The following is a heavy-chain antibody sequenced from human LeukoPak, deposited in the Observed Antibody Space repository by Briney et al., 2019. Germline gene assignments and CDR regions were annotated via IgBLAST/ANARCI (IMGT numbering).Heavy chain of an antibody. CDR1: GGTINSYY. V-gene: IGHV4-59*01. CDR2: IYSSGST. D-gene: IGHD5-24*01. J-gene: IGHJ4*01. Sequence: PSETLSLTCTVSGGTINSYYWTWVRQPPGKGLDWVGYIYSSGSTNFNPSLKSRVTISVDTSKNQFFLRLSFVTAADTAVYYCARGASRGFDYWGHGTLVTVSS. CDR3: ARGASRGFDY.